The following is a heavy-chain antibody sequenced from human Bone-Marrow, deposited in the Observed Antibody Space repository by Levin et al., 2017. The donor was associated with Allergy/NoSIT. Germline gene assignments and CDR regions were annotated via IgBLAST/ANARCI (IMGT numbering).Heavy chain of an antibody. CDR1: GFTFSNAW. CDR3: LIHILTGYYPMDV. Sequence: GESLKISCAASGFTFSNAWMSWVRQAPGKGLEWVGRIKSKTDGGTTDYAAPVKGRFTISRDDSKNTLYLQMNSLKTEDTAVYYCLIHILTGYYPMDVWGQGTTVTVSS. D-gene: IGHD3-9*01. J-gene: IGHJ6*02. V-gene: IGHV3-15*01. CDR2: IKSKTDGGTT.